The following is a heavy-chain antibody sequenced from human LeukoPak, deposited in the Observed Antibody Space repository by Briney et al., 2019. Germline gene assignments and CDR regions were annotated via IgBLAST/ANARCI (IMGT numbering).Heavy chain of an antibody. V-gene: IGHV4-34*01. CDR3: ARETLRFFPNAFDI. Sequence: SETLSLTCAVYGGSFSGYSWSWIRQPPGKGLEWIGEINHSGSTNYNPSLKSRVTISVDTSKNQFSLKLSSVTAADTAVYYCARETLRFFPNAFDIWGQGTMVTVSS. J-gene: IGHJ3*02. CDR1: GGSFSGYS. CDR2: INHSGST. D-gene: IGHD3-3*01.